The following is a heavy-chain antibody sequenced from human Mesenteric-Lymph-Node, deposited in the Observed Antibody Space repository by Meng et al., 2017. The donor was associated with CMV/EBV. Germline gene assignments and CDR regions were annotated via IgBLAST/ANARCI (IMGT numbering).Heavy chain of an antibody. CDR1: GYTFTGYY. D-gene: IGHD3-22*01. V-gene: IGHV1-2*02. J-gene: IGHJ6*02. CDR3: ARDLNYYDSSGYYFPYYYYGMDV. CDR2: INPNSGGT. Sequence: ASVKVSCKASGYTFTGYYMHWVRQAPGQGLEWMGWINPNSGGTNYAQKFQGRVTMTRDTSTSTVYMELSSLRSEDTAVYYCARDLNYYDSSGYYFPYYYYGMDVWGQGTTVTVSS.